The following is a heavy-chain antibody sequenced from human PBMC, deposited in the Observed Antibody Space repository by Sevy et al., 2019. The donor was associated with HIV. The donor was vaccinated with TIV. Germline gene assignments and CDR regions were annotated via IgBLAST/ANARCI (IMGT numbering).Heavy chain of an antibody. D-gene: IGHD3-16*01. J-gene: IGHJ4*02. CDR1: GFNIRVYW. CDR2: IKQDGSKK. CDR3: ARLKLHYDPYYFDL. V-gene: IGHV3-7*01. Sequence: GGSLRLSCAASGFNIRVYWMLWVRQAPGKGLEWVANIKQDGSKKYYVDSVKGRFIVSRDNAKKSLYLEMSSLRAEDTAVYYCARLKLHYDPYYFDLWGQGTLVTVSS.